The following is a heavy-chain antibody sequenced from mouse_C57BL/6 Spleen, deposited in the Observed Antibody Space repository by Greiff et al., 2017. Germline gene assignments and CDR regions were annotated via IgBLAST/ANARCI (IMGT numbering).Heavy chain of an antibody. CDR3: ARGETYYFDY. CDR1: GYTFTDYY. J-gene: IGHJ2*01. CDR2: IYPGSGNT. V-gene: IGHV1-76*01. Sequence: VQLQESGAELVRPGASVKLSCKASGYTFTDYYINWVKQRPGQGLEWIARIYPGSGNTYYNEKFKGKATLTAEKSSSTAYMQLSSLTSEDSAVYFCARGETYYFDYWGQGTTLTVSS.